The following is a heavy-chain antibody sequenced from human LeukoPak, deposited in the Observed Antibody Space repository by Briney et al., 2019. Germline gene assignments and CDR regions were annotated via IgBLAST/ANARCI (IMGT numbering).Heavy chain of an antibody. Sequence: SETLSLTCSVSGGSINSHYWSWIRQPPGKRLEWIGYIFNTGNTNYNPSLASRVTMSVDTSRAQFFLRLSPVTAADTAVYYCARATTEGGSDPWGQGTLVTVSS. CDR3: ARATTEGGSDP. V-gene: IGHV4-59*11. CDR1: GGSINSHY. CDR2: IFNTGNT. J-gene: IGHJ5*02. D-gene: IGHD4-11*01.